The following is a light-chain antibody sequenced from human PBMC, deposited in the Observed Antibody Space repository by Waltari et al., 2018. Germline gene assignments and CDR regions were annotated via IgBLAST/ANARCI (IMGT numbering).Light chain of an antibody. J-gene: IGLJ2*01. CDR3: QVWDTSRDQVV. CDR1: NIGIKT. V-gene: IGLV3-21*02. CDR2: DDR. Sequence: SYVVTQIPSLSVAPGQTARITCGGNNIGIKTVQWFQQKPGQAPVLFAYDDRDRPSGIPERFSGSNSGNTATLTISRVGAGDEADYYCQVWDTSRDQVVFGGGTRLTVL.